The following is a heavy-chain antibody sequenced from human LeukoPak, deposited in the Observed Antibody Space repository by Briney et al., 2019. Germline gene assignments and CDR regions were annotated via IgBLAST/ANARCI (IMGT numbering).Heavy chain of an antibody. CDR1: GGSISSYY. CDR2: IYYSGST. D-gene: IGHD5-12*01. J-gene: IGHJ3*02. CDR3: ARDRGYSGYDSDAFDI. Sequence: SETLSLTCTVTGGSISSYYWSWIRQPPGKGLEWIGYIYYSGSTNYNPSLKSRVTISVDTSKNQLSLKLSSVTAADTAVYYCARDRGYSGYDSDAFDIWGQGTMVTVSS. V-gene: IGHV4-59*01.